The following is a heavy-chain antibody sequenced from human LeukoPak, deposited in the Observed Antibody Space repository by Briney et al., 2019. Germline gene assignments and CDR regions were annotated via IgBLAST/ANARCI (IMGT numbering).Heavy chain of an antibody. D-gene: IGHD2-15*01. CDR3: ARHLPEYCSGGSCHYHFPPTYYFDY. CDR2: IYSGGST. CDR1: GFTVSSNY. J-gene: IGHJ4*02. V-gene: IGHV3-66*04. Sequence: GGSLRLSCAASGFTVSSNYMSWVRQAPGKGLEWVSVIYSGGSTYYADSVKGRFTISRDNSKNTLYLQMNSLRAEDTAVYYCARHLPEYCSGGSCHYHFPPTYYFDYWGQGTLVTVSS.